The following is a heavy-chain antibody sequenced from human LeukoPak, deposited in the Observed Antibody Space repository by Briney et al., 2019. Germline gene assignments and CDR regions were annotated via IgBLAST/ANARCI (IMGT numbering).Heavy chain of an antibody. Sequence: SVKVSCKASGGTFSSYAISWVRQAPGQGLEWMGGIIPIFGTANYAQKFQGRVTITADESTSTAYMELSSLRPEDTAVYYCARMWVDSSGYYYRFYFDYWGQGTLVTVSS. CDR3: ARMWVDSSGYYYRFYFDY. V-gene: IGHV1-69*13. D-gene: IGHD3-22*01. CDR1: GGTFSSYA. CDR2: IIPIFGTA. J-gene: IGHJ4*02.